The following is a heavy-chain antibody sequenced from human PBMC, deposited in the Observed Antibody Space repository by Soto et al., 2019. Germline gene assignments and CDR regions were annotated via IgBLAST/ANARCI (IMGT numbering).Heavy chain of an antibody. CDR2: IRSSGSPT. V-gene: IGHV3-48*01. Sequence: PGGSLRLSCVGSGFAFSNYSMNWVRQAPGKGLEWVSYIRSSGSPTYYAGSVKGRFTISRDNAKKTLYLQMNSLRAEDTAVYYCAKDQGRESIAARLDYWGQGTLVTVS. J-gene: IGHJ4*02. CDR1: GFAFSNYS. CDR3: AKDQGRESIAARLDY. D-gene: IGHD6-6*01.